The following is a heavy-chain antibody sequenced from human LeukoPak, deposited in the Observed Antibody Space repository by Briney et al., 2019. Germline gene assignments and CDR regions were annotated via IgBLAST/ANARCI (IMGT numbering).Heavy chain of an antibody. CDR1: GYTFTGYY. V-gene: IGHV1-2*02. CDR3: ARVVGVTYYYYYGMDV. D-gene: IGHD2-15*01. J-gene: IGHJ6*02. CDR2: LNPNSGGT. Sequence: ASVKVSCKASGYTFTGYYMHWVRQAPGQGLEWMGWLNPNSGGTNYAQKFQGRVTMTRDTSISTAYMELSRLRSDDTAVYYCARVVGVTYYYYYGMDVWGQGTTVTVSS.